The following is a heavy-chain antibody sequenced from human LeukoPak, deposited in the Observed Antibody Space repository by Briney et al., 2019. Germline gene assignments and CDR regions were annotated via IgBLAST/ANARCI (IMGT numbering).Heavy chain of an antibody. CDR3: AREQILTGYYSYYGMDV. D-gene: IGHD3-9*01. CDR1: GGTFSSYA. J-gene: IGHJ6*04. Sequence: ASVKVSCKASGGTFSSYAISWVRQAPGQRLEWMGGIIPIFGTANYAQKFQGRVTITADRSTSTAYMELSSLRSEDTAVYYCAREQILTGYYSYYGMDVWGKGTTVTVSS. V-gene: IGHV1-69*06. CDR2: IIPIFGTA.